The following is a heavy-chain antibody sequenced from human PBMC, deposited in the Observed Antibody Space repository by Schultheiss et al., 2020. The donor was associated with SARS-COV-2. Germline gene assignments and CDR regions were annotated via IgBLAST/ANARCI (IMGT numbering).Heavy chain of an antibody. CDR1: GFTFSSCS. J-gene: IGHJ6*02. Sequence: GGSLRLSCAASGFTFSSCSMNWVRQAPGKGLEWVAYISSGSSYTNYADSAKGRFTISRDNSKNTLYLQMNSLRADDTAVYYCAKDLGAYYYYYGMDVWGQGTSVTVSS. CDR3: AKDLGAYYYYYGMDV. CDR2: ISSGSSYT. D-gene: IGHD3-16*01. V-gene: IGHV3-21*05.